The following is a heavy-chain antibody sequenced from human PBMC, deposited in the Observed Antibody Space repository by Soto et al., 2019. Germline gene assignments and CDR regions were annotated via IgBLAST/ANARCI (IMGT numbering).Heavy chain of an antibody. CDR2: ISAYNGNT. J-gene: IGHJ4*02. CDR3: AFGYRGYDVVYY. CDR1: GYTFTRNG. D-gene: IGHD5-12*01. Sequence: ASVKVSCKASGYTFTRNGITWVGQAPGQGLEWMGWISAYNGNTNYAQKLQGRVTMTTDTSTSTAYMELRSLRSDDTAVYYCAFGYRGYDVVYYCGQGTLVTVSS. V-gene: IGHV1-18*01.